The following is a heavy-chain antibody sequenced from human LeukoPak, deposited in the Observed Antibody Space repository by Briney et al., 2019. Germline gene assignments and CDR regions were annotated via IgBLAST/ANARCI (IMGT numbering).Heavy chain of an antibody. V-gene: IGHV4-39*01. Sequence: KPSETLSLTCTVSGGSISGSTYYWGWIRQPPGKGLQWIANMYYSGGTHYYNPSLKSRVTISVDTSKNQFSLKLSSVTAADTAVYYCARAYYYDTSGYFPGWFDPWGQGTLVTVSS. CDR1: GGSISGSTYY. D-gene: IGHD3-22*01. J-gene: IGHJ5*02. CDR2: MYYSGGTH. CDR3: ARAYYYDTSGYFPGWFDP.